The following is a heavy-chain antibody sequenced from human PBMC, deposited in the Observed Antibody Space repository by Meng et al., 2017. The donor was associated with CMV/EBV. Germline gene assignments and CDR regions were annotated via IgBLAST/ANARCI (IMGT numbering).Heavy chain of an antibody. CDR2: ISSSGSTI. D-gene: IGHD2-2*01. CDR3: ARGKVPAAMGPYYYYGMDV. J-gene: IGHJ6*02. CDR1: GFTFSSYE. Sequence: LSLTCAASGFTFSSYEMNWVRQAPGKGLEWVSYISSSGSTIYYADSVKGRFTISRDNAKNSLYLQMNSLRAEDTAVYYCARGKVPAAMGPYYYYGMDVWGQGTTVTVSS. V-gene: IGHV3-48*03.